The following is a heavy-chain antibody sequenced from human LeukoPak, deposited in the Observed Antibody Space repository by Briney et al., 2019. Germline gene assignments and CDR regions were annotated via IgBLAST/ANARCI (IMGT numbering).Heavy chain of an antibody. CDR1: GNTFSNYG. Sequence: ASVKVSCKASGNTFSNYGFSWVRQAPGQGLEWMGWINPNSGGTNYAQKFQGRVTMTRDTSISTAYMELSRLRSDDTAVYYCARDPFFGEADYWGQGTLVTVSS. CDR3: ARDPFFGEADY. CDR2: INPNSGGT. J-gene: IGHJ4*02. V-gene: IGHV1-2*02. D-gene: IGHD3-10*01.